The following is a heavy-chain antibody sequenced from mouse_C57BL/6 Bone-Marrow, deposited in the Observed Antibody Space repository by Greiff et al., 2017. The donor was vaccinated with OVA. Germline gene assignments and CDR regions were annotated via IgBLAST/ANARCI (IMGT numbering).Heavy chain of an antibody. CDR2: ISDGGSYT. J-gene: IGHJ1*03. CDR3: ARDHIAGKLGRRRYFDV. CDR1: GFTFSSYA. D-gene: IGHD4-1*01. Sequence: EVNLVESGGGLVKPGGSLKLSCAASGFTFSSYAMSWVRQTPEKRLEWVATISDGGSYTYYPDNVKGRFTISRDNANNTLYLHMSHLTSEDTAMYYYARDHIAGKLGRRRYFDVWGTGTTVTVSS. V-gene: IGHV5-4*01.